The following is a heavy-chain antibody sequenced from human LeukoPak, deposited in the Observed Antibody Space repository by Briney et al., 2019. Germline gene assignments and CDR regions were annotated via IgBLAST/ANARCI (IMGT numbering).Heavy chain of an antibody. CDR1: GFTFSSYA. Sequence: TGGSLRLSCAASGFTFSSYAMSWVRQAPGKGLEWVSAISGSGGSTYYADSVKGRFTISRDNSKNTLYLQMNSLRAEDTAVYYCAKSPVFGYYDSLYYFDYWGQGTLVTVSS. V-gene: IGHV3-23*01. CDR2: ISGSGGST. CDR3: AKSPVFGYYDSLYYFDY. J-gene: IGHJ4*02. D-gene: IGHD3-22*01.